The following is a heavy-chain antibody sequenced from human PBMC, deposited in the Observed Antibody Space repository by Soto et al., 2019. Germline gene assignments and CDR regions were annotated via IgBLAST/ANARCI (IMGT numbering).Heavy chain of an antibody. D-gene: IGHD3-10*01. CDR3: ARERGTMVRGVIIFWFDP. CDR1: GGSFSGYY. V-gene: IGHV4-34*01. Sequence: PSETLSLTCAVYGGSFSGYYWSWIRQPPGKGLEWIGEINHSGSTNYNPSLKSRVTISVDTSKNQFSLKLSSVTAADTAVYYFARERGTMVRGVIIFWFDPWGQGTLVTVSS. J-gene: IGHJ5*02. CDR2: INHSGST.